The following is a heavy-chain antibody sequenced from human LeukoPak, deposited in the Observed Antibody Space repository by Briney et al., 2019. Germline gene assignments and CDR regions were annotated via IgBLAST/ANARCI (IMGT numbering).Heavy chain of an antibody. Sequence: PGRSLRLSCAASGFTFSSYGMHWVRQAPGKGLEWVAFIRYDGSNKYYADSVKGRFTISRDNSKNTLYLQMNSLRAEDTAVYYCAKHRRVATIRAPFDYWGQGTLVTVSS. D-gene: IGHD5-12*01. J-gene: IGHJ4*02. CDR3: AKHRRVATIRAPFDY. CDR2: IRYDGSNK. V-gene: IGHV3-30*02. CDR1: GFTFSSYG.